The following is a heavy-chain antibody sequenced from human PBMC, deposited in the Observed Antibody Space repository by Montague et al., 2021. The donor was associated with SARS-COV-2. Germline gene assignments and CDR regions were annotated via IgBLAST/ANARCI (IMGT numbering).Heavy chain of an antibody. CDR1: GGSFSGYY. CDR2: INHSGST. CDR3: ARGCDYVCGGYRYLHWFDP. D-gene: IGHD3-16*02. Sequence: SETLSLTCAVSGGSFSGYYWSWIRQPPGKGLEWIGEINHSGSTNYNPSLKSRVTISVDTSKNQFSLKLSSVTAADTAVYYCARGCDYVCGGYRYLHWFDPWGQGTLVTVSS. V-gene: IGHV4-34*01. J-gene: IGHJ5*02.